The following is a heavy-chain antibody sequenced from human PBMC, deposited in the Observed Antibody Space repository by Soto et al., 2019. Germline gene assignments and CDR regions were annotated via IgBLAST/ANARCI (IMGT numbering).Heavy chain of an antibody. J-gene: IGHJ4*02. CDR1: GDSINSDKYY. D-gene: IGHD3-9*01. V-gene: IGHV4-39*01. CDR3: ARLEGLATISYYFDF. Sequence: QLQLQESGPGLVKPSETLSLTCSVSGDSINSDKYYWGWIRQPPGKGMEWIGSIYFRGKTYYNPSLQTRFTIPLDKSKSQFSLKLNSVTAADSVVYFCARLEGLATISYYFDFWGQGALVTVSS. CDR2: IYFRGKT.